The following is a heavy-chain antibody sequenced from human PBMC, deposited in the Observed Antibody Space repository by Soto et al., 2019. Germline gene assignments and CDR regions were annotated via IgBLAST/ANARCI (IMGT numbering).Heavy chain of an antibody. J-gene: IGHJ6*02. CDR2: IIPIFGTA. Sequence: QVQLVQSGAEVKKPGSSVKVSCKAPGGTFSSSAISWLRQAPGQGLEGVGGIIPIFGTAKYAQQFQGRVTITADESTSTGYMELRSLRSEDTDVYYCARSQGCSSSLDINDYIYSGMDVWGQWTTVTVSS. CDR1: GGTFSSSA. CDR3: ARSQGCSSSLDINDYIYSGMDV. V-gene: IGHV1-69*01. D-gene: IGHD2-2*01.